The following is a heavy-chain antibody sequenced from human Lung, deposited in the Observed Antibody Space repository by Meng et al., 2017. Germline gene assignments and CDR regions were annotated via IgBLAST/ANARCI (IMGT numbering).Heavy chain of an antibody. CDR3: ARPKQANWYFDL. CDR1: GGSFSGYY. D-gene: IGHD1/OR15-1a*01. CDR2: INHSGST. V-gene: IGHV4-34*01. J-gene: IGHJ2*01. Sequence: QVQLQQWGAGLLQPAATLSLTCAGYGGSFSGYYWGWIRQPPGKGLEWIGEINHSGSTNYNPSLKSRVTISVDTSKNQFSLKLSSVTAADTAVYYCARPKQANWYFDLWGRGTLVTVSS.